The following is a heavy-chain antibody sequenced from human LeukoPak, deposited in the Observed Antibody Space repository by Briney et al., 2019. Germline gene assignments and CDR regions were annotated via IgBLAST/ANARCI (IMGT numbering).Heavy chain of an antibody. CDR2: IIPIFGTA. CDR1: GGTFSSYA. Sequence: GSSVKVSCKASGGTFSSYAISWVRQAPGQGLEWMGGIIPIFGTANYAQKFQGRVTITADKSTSTAYMELSSLRSEDTAVYYCAREVPTGDGARGYYFDYWGQGTLVTVSS. D-gene: IGHD4-17*01. V-gene: IGHV1-69*06. CDR3: AREVPTGDGARGYYFDY. J-gene: IGHJ4*02.